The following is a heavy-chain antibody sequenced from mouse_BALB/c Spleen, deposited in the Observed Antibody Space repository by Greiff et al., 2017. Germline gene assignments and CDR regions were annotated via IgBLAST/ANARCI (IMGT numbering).Heavy chain of an antibody. CDR3: ARGYDYDVLFAY. J-gene: IGHJ3*01. Sequence: VQLKESGGGLVQPGGSLKLSCAASGFTFSSYGMSWVRQTPDKRLELVATINSNGGSTYYPDSVKGRFTISRDNAKNTLYLQMSSLKSEDTAMYYCARGYDYDVLFAYWGQGTLVTVSA. CDR1: GFTFSSYG. CDR2: INSNGGST. V-gene: IGHV5-6-3*01. D-gene: IGHD2-4*01.